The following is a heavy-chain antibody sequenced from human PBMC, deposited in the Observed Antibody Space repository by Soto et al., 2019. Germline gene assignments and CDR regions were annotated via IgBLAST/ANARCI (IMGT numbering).Heavy chain of an antibody. V-gene: IGHV1-69*12. CDR1: GTTFSNFA. Sequence: QVRLVQSGAEMKKTGSSVKVSCEASGTTFSNFAIGWVRQAPGQGLEWMGGIILPFGPPNYGQKFQGRVTIAADESMTTAYMELRGLRSEDTAVYYCVRGPDYEGYFDYWGQGTLVTVSS. CDR2: IILPFGPP. J-gene: IGHJ4*02. CDR3: VRGPDYEGYFDY. D-gene: IGHD3-22*01.